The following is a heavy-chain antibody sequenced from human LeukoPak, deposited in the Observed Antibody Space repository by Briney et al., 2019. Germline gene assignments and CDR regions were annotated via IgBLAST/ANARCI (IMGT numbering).Heavy chain of an antibody. Sequence: ASVKVSCKASGYTFTSYDINWVRQATGQGLEWMGWMNPTSGNTGYAQKFQGRVTMTRNTSISTAYMEVSSLRSEDTAVYYCGRGRGNGRPENCFDYWGQGTLVTVSS. CDR3: GRGRGNGRPENCFDY. CDR1: GYTFTSYD. D-gene: IGHD2-8*01. CDR2: MNPTSGNT. J-gene: IGHJ4*02. V-gene: IGHV1-8*01.